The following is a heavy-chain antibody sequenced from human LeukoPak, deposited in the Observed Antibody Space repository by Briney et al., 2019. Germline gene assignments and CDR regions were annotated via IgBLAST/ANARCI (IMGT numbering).Heavy chain of an antibody. CDR3: VRGASGRQYYYYYYGMNV. CDR2: IYIGDSDT. V-gene: IGHV5-51*01. D-gene: IGHD3-10*01. J-gene: IGHJ6*02. CDR1: GSSFTNYW. Sequence: GESLKISCKASGSSFTNYWIAWVRQMPGKGLEWMGNIYIGDSDTKYCPSFLGQVTISADRSIITAYLQWSSLKASDTAIYYCVRGASGRQYYYYYYGMNVWGQGTTVTVSS.